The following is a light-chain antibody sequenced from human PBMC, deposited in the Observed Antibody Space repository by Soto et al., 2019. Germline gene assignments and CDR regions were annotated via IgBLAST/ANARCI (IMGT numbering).Light chain of an antibody. V-gene: IGKV1-5*03. J-gene: IGKJ2*01. CDR3: QQYDTYSIT. CDR1: QSISSW. CDR2: EAS. Sequence: DIQMTQSPSTLSASVGDRVTITCRASQSISSWLAWYQQKPGKAPKLLIYEASSLKSGIPSRFSGSGSGTQFTLTINSLQPDDFATYYCQQYDTYSITFGQGTKLEIK.